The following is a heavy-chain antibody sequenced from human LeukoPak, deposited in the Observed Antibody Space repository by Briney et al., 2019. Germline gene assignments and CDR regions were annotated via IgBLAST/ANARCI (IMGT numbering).Heavy chain of an antibody. J-gene: IGHJ6*03. Sequence: PSETLSLTCAVSGGSISSSNWWSWVRQPPGKGLEWIGEIYHSGSTNYNPSLKSRVTISVDKSKNQFSLKLSSVTAADTAVYYCAGWAGSYSGYYYMDVWAKGPRSPSP. CDR2: IYHSGST. D-gene: IGHD1-26*01. CDR1: GGSISSSNW. CDR3: AGWAGSYSGYYYMDV. V-gene: IGHV4-4*02.